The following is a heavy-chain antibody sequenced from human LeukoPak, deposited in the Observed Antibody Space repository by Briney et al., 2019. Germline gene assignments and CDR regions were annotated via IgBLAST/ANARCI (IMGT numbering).Heavy chain of an antibody. CDR1: GDSITSRSFY. D-gene: IGHD3-3*01. CDR3: AREIFGARAFQY. J-gene: IGHJ4*02. Sequence: SETLSLTCFVSGDSITSRSFYWGWIRQPPGKNLEWIGNVYYNGRTSYNPSLKTRVTISVDTSRNHFSLKLTSVTAADTAVYYCAREIFGARAFQYWGQGILVTVSS. V-gene: IGHV4-39*02. CDR2: VYYNGRT.